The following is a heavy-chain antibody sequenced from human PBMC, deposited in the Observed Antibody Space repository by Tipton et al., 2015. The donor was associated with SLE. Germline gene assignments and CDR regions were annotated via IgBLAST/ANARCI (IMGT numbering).Heavy chain of an antibody. V-gene: IGHV3-20*04. CDR3: ARDHIAVAGTTLDY. Sequence: SLRLSCAASGFSFDDFGMSWVRQVPGKGLEWVSDITWNGGTSVYADSVKGRFTTSRDNAKNSLYLQMNSLKVEDTALYYCARDHIAVAGTTLDYWGRGTLVTVSS. J-gene: IGHJ4*02. CDR1: GFSFDDFG. D-gene: IGHD6-19*01. CDR2: ITWNGGTS.